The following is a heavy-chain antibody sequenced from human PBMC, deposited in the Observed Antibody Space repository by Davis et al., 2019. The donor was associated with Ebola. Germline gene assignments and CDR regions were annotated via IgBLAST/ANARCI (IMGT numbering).Heavy chain of an antibody. Sequence: SETLSLTCAVYGGSFSGYYWGWIRQPPGKGLEWIGTIYYSGSTNYNPSLKSRVIISVDTSKNQFSLKLSSVTAADTAVYYCARHWGYSGNFDYWGQGTLVTVSS. CDR3: ARHWGYSGNFDY. J-gene: IGHJ4*02. CDR1: GGSFSGYY. D-gene: IGHD5-12*01. V-gene: IGHV4-34*01. CDR2: IYYSGST.